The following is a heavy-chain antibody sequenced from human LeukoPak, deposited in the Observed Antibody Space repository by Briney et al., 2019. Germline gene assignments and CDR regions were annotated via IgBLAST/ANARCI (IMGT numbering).Heavy chain of an antibody. CDR2: ISGSGGST. Sequence: GGSLRLSCAASGFTFSNYGMSWVRQAPGKGLEWVSAISGSGGSTYYADSVKGRFTISSDNSKNTLYLQMNSLSAEDTAVYYCAKVETRCSSTSCYHYYYYYMDVWGKGTTVTVSS. V-gene: IGHV3-23*01. CDR3: AKVETRCSSTSCYHYYYYYMDV. D-gene: IGHD2-2*01. J-gene: IGHJ6*03. CDR1: GFTFSNYG.